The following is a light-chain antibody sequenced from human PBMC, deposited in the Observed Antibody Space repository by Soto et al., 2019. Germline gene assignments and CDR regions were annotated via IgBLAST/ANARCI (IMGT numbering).Light chain of an antibody. CDR2: EAS. V-gene: IGKV1-9*01. CDR1: HDISTY. Sequence: DIQRTQSLSLLSASVGERFTITCRASHDISTYLAWYQQKPGKAPKLMIYEASTLQSGVPSRFSGSGSGTEFTLTISGLLPEDFATYHCQQLNTLPFTFGQGTRLEIK. CDR3: QQLNTLPFT. J-gene: IGKJ5*01.